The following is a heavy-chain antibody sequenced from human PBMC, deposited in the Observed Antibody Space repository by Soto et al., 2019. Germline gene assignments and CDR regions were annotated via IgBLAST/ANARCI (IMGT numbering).Heavy chain of an antibody. Sequence: SVKVSCKASGGTFSSYAISWVRQAPGQGLEWMGGIIPIFGTANYAQKFQGRVTITADESTSTAYMELSSLRSEDTAVYYCARETTVTTFLFDYWGQGTLVTVSS. CDR2: IIPIFGTA. CDR1: GGTFSSYA. J-gene: IGHJ4*02. D-gene: IGHD4-17*01. CDR3: ARETTVTTFLFDY. V-gene: IGHV1-69*13.